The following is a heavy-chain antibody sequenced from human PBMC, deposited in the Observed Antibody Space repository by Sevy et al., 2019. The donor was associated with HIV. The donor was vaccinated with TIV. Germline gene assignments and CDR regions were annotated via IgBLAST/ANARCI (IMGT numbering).Heavy chain of an antibody. J-gene: IGHJ4*02. CDR1: GFAFDDSV. CDR2: ISWDSARI. V-gene: IGHV3-9*01. CDR3: AKMNY. Sequence: GGSLRLSCEASGFAFDDSVMHWVRQAPGKGLEWVAGISWDSARIAYADSIEGRFTISRYNAKNSLYLQMNSLRAEDTALYHCAKMNYWGQGTLVTVSS.